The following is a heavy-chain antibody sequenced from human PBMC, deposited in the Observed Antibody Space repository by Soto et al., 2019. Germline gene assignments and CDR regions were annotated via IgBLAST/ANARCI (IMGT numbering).Heavy chain of an antibody. J-gene: IGHJ3*01. V-gene: IGHV4-4*02. Sequence: QAQLQESGPGLVRPSGTLSLTCTVSRFSVTNNKYWNWVRQSPGEALEWIGEIYHSGATYYNPSHNGQASTSMHKSKNQISRTLSSVTAAHTAVYDCARDSRYRSDGGCSIMRDAFDVWGQWTLVTVSS. CDR1: RFSVTNNKY. CDR2: IYHSGAT. CDR3: ARDSRYRSDGGCSIMRDAFDV. D-gene: IGHD2-15*01.